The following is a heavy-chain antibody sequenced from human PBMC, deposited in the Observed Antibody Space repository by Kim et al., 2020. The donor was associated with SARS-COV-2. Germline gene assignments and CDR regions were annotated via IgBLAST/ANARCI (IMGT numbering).Heavy chain of an antibody. CDR2: IYTSGST. Sequence: SETLSLTCTVSGGSISSYYWSWIRQPAGKGLEWIGRIYTSGSTNYNPSLKSRVTMSVDTSKNQFSLKLSSVTAADTAVYYCVGLVLRFLEWLLCLSFWWFDPWGQGTLVTVSS. CDR1: GGSISSYY. V-gene: IGHV4-4*07. CDR3: VGLVLRFLEWLLCLSFWWFDP. J-gene: IGHJ5*02. D-gene: IGHD3-3*01.